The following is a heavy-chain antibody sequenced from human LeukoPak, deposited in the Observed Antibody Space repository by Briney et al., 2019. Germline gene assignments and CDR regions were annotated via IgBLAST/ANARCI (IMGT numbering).Heavy chain of an antibody. CDR1: GFTFSSYA. Sequence: PGGSLRLSCAASGFTFSSYAMSWVRQAPGKGLEWVSAISGSGGTTYYADSVKGRFTISRDNSKNTLYLQMNSLRAEDTAVYYCAKGGSIAVDGTGGGFDYWGQGTLVTVSS. J-gene: IGHJ4*02. CDR2: ISGSGGTT. D-gene: IGHD6-19*01. V-gene: IGHV3-23*01. CDR3: AKGGSIAVDGTGGGFDY.